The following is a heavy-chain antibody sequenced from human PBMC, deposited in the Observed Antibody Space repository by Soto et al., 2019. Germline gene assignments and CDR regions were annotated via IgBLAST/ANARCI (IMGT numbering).Heavy chain of an antibody. CDR2: INPSGGST. Sequence: QVQLVQSGAEVKKPGASVKVSCKASGYTFTSYYMHWVRQAPGQGLEWMGIINPSGGSTSYAQKFPGMVTSTRDTSTSTVYMELSSLRSEDTAVYYCARDAHIVVVTAIRALGYWGQGTLVTVSS. CDR3: ARDAHIVVVTAIRALGY. J-gene: IGHJ4*02. CDR1: GYTFTSYY. D-gene: IGHD2-21*02. V-gene: IGHV1-46*01.